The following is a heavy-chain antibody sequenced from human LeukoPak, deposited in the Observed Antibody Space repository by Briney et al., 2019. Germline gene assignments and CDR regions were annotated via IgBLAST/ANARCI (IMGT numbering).Heavy chain of an antibody. J-gene: IGHJ5*02. V-gene: IGHV4-38-2*01. CDR3: ARLCGGECYPRLDP. Sequence: SETLSLTCVVSGYSISSGYYWCWIRQPPGKGLELIGSIYHSGSTYYNPSLKSRVTILVDTPKNPFSLKVRSVNAADTAVYYCARLCGGECYPRLDPWGQGTQVTVSS. D-gene: IGHD2-21*01. CDR1: GYSISSGYY. CDR2: IYHSGST.